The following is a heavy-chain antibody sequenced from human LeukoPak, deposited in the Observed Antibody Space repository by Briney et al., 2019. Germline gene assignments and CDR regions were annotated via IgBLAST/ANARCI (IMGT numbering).Heavy chain of an antibody. J-gene: IGHJ4*02. CDR3: ARLFDYGAN. CDR2: ISSSVSTK. Sequence: GSLRLSFAASGFTFSSYEMNWVRQAPGKGREWVSYISSSVSTKYYADSVKGRFTMSRDNAKNSLYLQMNSLRAEDTAVYYCARLFDYGANWGQGTLVTVSS. D-gene: IGHD4-17*01. CDR1: GFTFSSYE. V-gene: IGHV3-48*03.